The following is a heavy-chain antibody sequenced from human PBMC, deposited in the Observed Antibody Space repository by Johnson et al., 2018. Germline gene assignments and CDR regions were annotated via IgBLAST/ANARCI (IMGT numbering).Heavy chain of an antibody. J-gene: IGHJ3*02. CDR3: ARDKVFDI. CDR1: GFSFSDFY. CDR2: ISGGGGPM. V-gene: IGHV3-11*04. Sequence: QVQLVVSGGGLVKPGGSLSLSCEASGFSFSDFYMSWIRQAPGKGLEWISYISGGGGPMYYADSVKGRFIISRDNAKQSLYLQMTSLRVEDTAVYYCARDKVFDIWGQGTMVTVSS.